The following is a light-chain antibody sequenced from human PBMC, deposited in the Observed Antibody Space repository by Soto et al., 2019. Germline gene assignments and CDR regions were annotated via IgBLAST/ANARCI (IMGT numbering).Light chain of an antibody. Sequence: VFTQSPGTLSLSPGERATLSCRASQSVSIKYLAWYQQKPXQSPRLLIQGASTRATDIPARISGSGSGTEFTLSISSLQSEDFAVYYCQQYDSSPKTFGQRTKVDI. CDR1: QSVSIKY. CDR3: QQYDSSPKT. J-gene: IGKJ1*01. CDR2: GAS. V-gene: IGKV3-20*01.